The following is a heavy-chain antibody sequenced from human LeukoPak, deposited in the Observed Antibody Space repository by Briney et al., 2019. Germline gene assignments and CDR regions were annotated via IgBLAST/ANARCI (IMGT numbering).Heavy chain of an antibody. D-gene: IGHD3-22*01. CDR3: ATVGLIKPEYYDRSGYYYRRVLSPLDY. CDR2: IYYSGST. CDR1: GGSISSGGYY. Sequence: PSETLSLTCTVSGGSISSGGYYWSWIRQHPGKGLEWIGYIYYSGSTYYNPSLKSRVTISVDTSKNQFSLKLSSVTAADTAVYYCATVGLIKPEYYDRSGYYYRRVLSPLDYWGQGTQVTVSS. V-gene: IGHV4-31*03. J-gene: IGHJ4*02.